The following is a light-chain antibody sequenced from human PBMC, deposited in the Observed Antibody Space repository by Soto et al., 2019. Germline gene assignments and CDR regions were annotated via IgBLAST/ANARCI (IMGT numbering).Light chain of an antibody. CDR1: NIGTER. Sequence: LTQPPSVSVAPGQTARVTCGGNNIGTERVHWYQQKPGQAPILVVYDDTDRRSGIPERFSGSNSDNTATLTISRVEAGDEADYFCQVWDSDSDQYVFGTGTKVTVL. V-gene: IGLV3-21*02. J-gene: IGLJ1*01. CDR3: QVWDSDSDQYV. CDR2: DDT.